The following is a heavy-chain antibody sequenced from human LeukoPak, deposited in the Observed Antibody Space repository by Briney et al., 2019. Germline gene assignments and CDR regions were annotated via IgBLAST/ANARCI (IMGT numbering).Heavy chain of an antibody. CDR2: ISGSGGST. J-gene: IGHJ4*02. Sequence: GGSLRLSCAASGFTVSSNYMSWVRQAPGKGLEWVSAISGSGGSTYYADSVKGRFTISRDNSKNTLYLQMNSLRAEDTAVYYCAKGLGGGSYWGQGTLVTVSS. V-gene: IGHV3-23*01. CDR3: AKGLGGGSY. CDR1: GFTVSSNY. D-gene: IGHD3-16*01.